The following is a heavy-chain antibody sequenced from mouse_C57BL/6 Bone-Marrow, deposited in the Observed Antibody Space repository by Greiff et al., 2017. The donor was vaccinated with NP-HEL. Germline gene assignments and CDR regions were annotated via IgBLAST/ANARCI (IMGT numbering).Heavy chain of an antibody. CDR2: IYPRSGNT. Sequence: VKLMESGAELARPGASVKLSCKASGYTFTSYGISWVKQRTGQGLEWIGEIYPRSGNTYYNEKFKGKATLTADKSSSTAYMELRSLTSEDSAVYFCARNDYEGYFDVWGTGTTVTVSS. V-gene: IGHV1-81*01. D-gene: IGHD2-4*01. J-gene: IGHJ1*03. CDR1: GYTFTSYG. CDR3: ARNDYEGYFDV.